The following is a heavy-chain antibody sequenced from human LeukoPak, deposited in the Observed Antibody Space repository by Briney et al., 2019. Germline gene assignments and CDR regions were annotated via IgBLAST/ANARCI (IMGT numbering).Heavy chain of an antibody. D-gene: IGHD2-21*02. CDR2: IKQSGSEI. CDR3: AKDLGDVRGFDY. CDR1: GFTFSRNW. V-gene: IGHV3-7*03. Sequence: GGSLRLSCAASGFTFSRNWMSWVRQAPGKGLEWVANIKQSGSEITYVDSVKGRFTISRDNAQNSLYLQMNSLRAEDTAVYYCAKDLGDVRGFDYWGQGTLVTVSS. J-gene: IGHJ4*02.